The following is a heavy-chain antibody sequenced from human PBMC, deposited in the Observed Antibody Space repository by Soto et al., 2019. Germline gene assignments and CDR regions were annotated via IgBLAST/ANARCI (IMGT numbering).Heavy chain of an antibody. V-gene: IGHV3-30-3*01. J-gene: IGHJ6*03. D-gene: IGHD6-13*01. CDR1: GFTFSSYA. CDR3: ARDKGSSWDYYYYYMDV. CDR2: ISYDGSNK. Sequence: QVQLVESGGGVVQPGRSLRLSCAASGFTFSSYAMHWVRQAPGKGLEWVAVISYDGSNKYYADSVKGRFTISRDNSKNTLYLQMNSLRAEDTAVYYCARDKGSSWDYYYYYMDVWGKGTTVTVSS.